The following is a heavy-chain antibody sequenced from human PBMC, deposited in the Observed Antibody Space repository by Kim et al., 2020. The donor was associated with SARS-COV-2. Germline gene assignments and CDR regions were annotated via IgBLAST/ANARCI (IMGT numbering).Heavy chain of an antibody. CDR1: GFTFSSYA. J-gene: IGHJ4*02. CDR3: ARDADEDAMVYYFDY. D-gene: IGHD5-18*01. CDR2: ISYDGSNK. Sequence: GGSLRLSCAASGFTFSSYAMHWVRQAPGKGLEWVAVISYDGSNKYYADSVKGRFTISRDNSKNTLYLQMNSLRAEETAVYYCARDADEDAMVYYFDYWGQGALVTLSS. V-gene: IGHV3-30*04.